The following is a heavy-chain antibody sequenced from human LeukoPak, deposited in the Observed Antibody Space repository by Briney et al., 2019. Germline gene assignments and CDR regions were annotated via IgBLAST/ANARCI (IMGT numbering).Heavy chain of an antibody. D-gene: IGHD6-13*01. Sequence: SQNLSLTCVISGDSVSNNIAAWNWIRQSPSRGLEWLGRTYYRSKWYNDYAVSVESRITINPDTSKNQFSLQLNSVTPEDTAVNYCARDVTAGAGAVGMAVWGKGTTVTVSS. J-gene: IGHJ6*04. CDR2: TYYRSKWYN. CDR1: GDSVSNNIAA. V-gene: IGHV6-1*01. CDR3: ARDVTAGAGAVGMAV.